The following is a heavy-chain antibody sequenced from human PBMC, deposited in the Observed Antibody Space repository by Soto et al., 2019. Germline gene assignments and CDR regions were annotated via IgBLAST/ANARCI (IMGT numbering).Heavy chain of an antibody. CDR1: GYTFTSFG. J-gene: IGHJ4*02. D-gene: IGHD6-19*01. CDR2: ISAYNGNT. Sequence: QVQLVQSGAEVKKPGASVKVSCKASGYTFTSFGISWVRQAPGQGLEWMGWISAYNGNTNYAQKLQGRVTMTKDTSTSTAYMELRSLRSADTAVYYCARGGIGQWLARPDFDYWGQGTLVTVS. CDR3: ARGGIGQWLARPDFDY. V-gene: IGHV1-18*01.